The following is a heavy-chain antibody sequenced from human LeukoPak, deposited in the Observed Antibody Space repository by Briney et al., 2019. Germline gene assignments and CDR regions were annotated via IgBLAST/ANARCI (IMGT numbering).Heavy chain of an antibody. V-gene: IGHV3-21*01. CDR3: ARDSFDSSGFPSRFDY. D-gene: IGHD3-22*01. Sequence: GGSLRLSCAASGFTFSSYSMNWVRQAPGRGLEWVSSIRSSSSYIYYADSVKGRFTISRDNAKNSLYLQMNSLRAEGTAVYYCARDSFDSSGFPSRFDYWGQGTLVTVSS. CDR2: IRSSSSYI. J-gene: IGHJ4*02. CDR1: GFTFSSYS.